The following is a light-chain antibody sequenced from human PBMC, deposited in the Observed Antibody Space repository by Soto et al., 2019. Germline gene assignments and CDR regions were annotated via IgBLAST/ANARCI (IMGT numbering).Light chain of an antibody. CDR1: SSDVGGYNY. V-gene: IGLV2-14*03. CDR2: DVT. J-gene: IGLJ1*01. CDR3: TSFTRGSTPYV. Sequence: QSVLTQPASVSGSPGQPITISCAGTSSDVGGYNYVSWYQQLPGKAPQLVIYDVTHRPSGVSDRFSGSRSGNTASLTISGLQAEDEADYYCTSFTRGSTPYVLGTGTKVTVL.